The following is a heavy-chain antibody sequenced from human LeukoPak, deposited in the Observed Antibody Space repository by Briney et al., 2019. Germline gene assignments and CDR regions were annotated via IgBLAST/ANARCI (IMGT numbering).Heavy chain of an antibody. Sequence: GGSLRLSCAASGFTFSSYNMNWVRQAPGKGLEWVSSIDSTSFYIYYADSVKGRFTISRDNAKNSLYLQMNSLRAEDTAVYYCARDKQPGDYWGQGALVTVSS. V-gene: IGHV3-21*04. D-gene: IGHD1-1*01. CDR1: GFTFSSYN. J-gene: IGHJ4*02. CDR3: ARDKQPGDY. CDR2: IDSTSFYI.